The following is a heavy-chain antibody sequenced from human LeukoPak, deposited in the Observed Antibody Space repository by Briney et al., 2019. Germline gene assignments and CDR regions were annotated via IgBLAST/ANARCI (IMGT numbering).Heavy chain of an antibody. V-gene: IGHV1-69*13. CDR1: GGTFSSYA. Sequence: SVKVSCKASGGTFSSYAISWVRQAPGQGLEWMGGIIPIFGTANYAQKFQGRVTITADESTSTAYMELSSLRSEGTAVYYCAREWELLRSWFDPWGQGTLVTVSS. J-gene: IGHJ5*02. D-gene: IGHD1-26*01. CDR3: AREWELLRSWFDP. CDR2: IIPIFGTA.